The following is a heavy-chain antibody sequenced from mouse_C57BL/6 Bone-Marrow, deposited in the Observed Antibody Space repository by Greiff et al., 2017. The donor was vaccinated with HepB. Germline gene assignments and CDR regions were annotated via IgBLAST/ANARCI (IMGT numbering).Heavy chain of an antibody. CDR3: ARGDYYYGSSNWYFDV. D-gene: IGHD1-1*01. Sequence: QVQLKESGAELVKPGASVKMSCKASGYTFTTYPIEWMKQNHGKSLEWIGNFHPYNDDTKYNEKFKGKATLTVEKSSSTVYLELSRLTSYDSAVYYCARGDYYYGSSNWYFDVWGTGTTVTVSS. CDR1: GYTFTTYP. CDR2: FHPYNDDT. V-gene: IGHV1-47*01. J-gene: IGHJ1*03.